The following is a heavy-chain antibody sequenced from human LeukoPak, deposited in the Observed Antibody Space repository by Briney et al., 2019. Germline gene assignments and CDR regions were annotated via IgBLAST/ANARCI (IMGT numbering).Heavy chain of an antibody. V-gene: IGHV3-33*01. CDR1: GFTFSSYG. J-gene: IGHJ6*04. D-gene: IGHD2-15*01. Sequence: PGRSLRLSCAASGFTFSSYGMHWVRQAPGKGLEWVAVIWYDGSNKYYADSVKGRFTISRDNSKNTLYLQMNSPRAEDTAVYYCARAKAYCSGGSCYSDYYYGMDVWGKGTTVTVSS. CDR3: ARAKAYCSGGSCYSDYYYGMDV. CDR2: IWYDGSNK.